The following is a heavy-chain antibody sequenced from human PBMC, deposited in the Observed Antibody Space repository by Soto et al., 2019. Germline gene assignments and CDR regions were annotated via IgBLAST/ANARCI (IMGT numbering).Heavy chain of an antibody. CDR1: GFTFSSYA. Sequence: PGGSLRLSCAASGFTFSSYALSWVRQAPGKGLEWGSAMSGSGGSQYYEDSAKGRFTISRDNSKNSLYLQMNSLRAEDTAVYYCAKGSVLNIVVVVAATPEGAFDIWGQGTMVTVSS. V-gene: IGHV3-23*01. CDR3: AKGSVLNIVVVVAATPEGAFDI. J-gene: IGHJ3*02. CDR2: MSGSGGSQ. D-gene: IGHD2-15*01.